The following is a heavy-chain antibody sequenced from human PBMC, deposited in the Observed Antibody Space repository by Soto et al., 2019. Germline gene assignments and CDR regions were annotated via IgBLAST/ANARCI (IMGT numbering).Heavy chain of an antibody. D-gene: IGHD2-8*01. V-gene: IGHV1-24*01. CDR2: FDPEDGET. Sequence: GASVKVSCKVSGYTLTELSMHWVRQAPGKGLEWMGGFDPEDGETIYAQKFQGRVTMTEDTSTDTAYMELSSLRSEDTAVYYCATVNCTNGVCYTFSLRANYYGMDVWGQGTTVTVS. J-gene: IGHJ6*02. CDR1: GYTLTELS. CDR3: ATVNCTNGVCYTFSLRANYYGMDV.